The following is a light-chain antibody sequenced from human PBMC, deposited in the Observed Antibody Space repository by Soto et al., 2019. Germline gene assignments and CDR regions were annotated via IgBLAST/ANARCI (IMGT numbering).Light chain of an antibody. CDR1: RSSIGSNT. CDR2: SNN. J-gene: IGLJ1*01. Sequence: QSVLTQPPSASGTPGQRVTISCSGSRSSIGSNTVNWYQHLPGSAPKLLIYSNNHRPSGVPDRLSASKAGASASLAISRLQSEDEGDYYCAAWDASLGGFYVFGSGTKLTVL. CDR3: AAWDASLGGFYV. V-gene: IGLV1-44*01.